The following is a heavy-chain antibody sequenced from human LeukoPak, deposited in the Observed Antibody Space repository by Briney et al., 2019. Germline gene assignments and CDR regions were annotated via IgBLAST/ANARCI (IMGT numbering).Heavy chain of an antibody. J-gene: IGHJ4*02. CDR1: GFTFSSYT. CDR2: ISGSGSRT. CDR3: AKKSGLGFDD. V-gene: IGHV3-23*01. D-gene: IGHD6-19*01. Sequence: PGGSLRLSCAASGFTFSSYTMSWVRQAPGKGLEWVSVISGSGSRTYYAESVNGRFTVSRDNSKNTQHLQMSSLRVEDTAVYYCAKKSGLGFDDWGQGTLVTVSS.